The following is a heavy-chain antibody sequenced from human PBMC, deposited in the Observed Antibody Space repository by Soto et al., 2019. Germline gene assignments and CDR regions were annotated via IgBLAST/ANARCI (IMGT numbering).Heavy chain of an antibody. D-gene: IGHD2-8*01. V-gene: IGHV3-23*01. CDR1: GFTFTTFS. CDR2: INTGATT. CDR3: AKGNGAYYYEN. J-gene: IGHJ4*02. Sequence: PGGSLRLSCTTSGFTFTTFSMTWVRQAPGKGLEWVSTINTGATTYYADSAKGRFTVSRDNSKKMLYLHMNSLRAEDTAVYYCAKGNGAYYYENWGQGTLVTVSS.